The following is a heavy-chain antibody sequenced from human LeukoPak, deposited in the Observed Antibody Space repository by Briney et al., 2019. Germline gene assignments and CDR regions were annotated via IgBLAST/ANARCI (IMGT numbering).Heavy chain of an antibody. CDR1: GYTFTSYD. CDR2: MNPNSGNT. J-gene: IGHJ6*03. V-gene: IGHV1-8*03. CDR3: ARGVRTVTTVGHYYYMDV. Sequence: ASVKVSCKASGYTFTSYDINWVRQATGQGLEWMGWMNPNSGNTGYAQKFQGRVTITRNSSIRTAYMELSSLRSEDTAVYYCARGVRTVTTVGHYYYMDVWGKGTTVTVSS. D-gene: IGHD4-17*01.